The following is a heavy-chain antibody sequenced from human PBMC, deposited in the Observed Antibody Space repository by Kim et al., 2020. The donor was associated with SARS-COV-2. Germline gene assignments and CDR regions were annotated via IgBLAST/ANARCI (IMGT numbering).Heavy chain of an antibody. CDR3: ARTSREATTFRGLDV. D-gene: IGHD1-26*01. V-gene: IGHV3-53*01. Sequence: GGSLRLSCAASGFIVSSNYMNWVRQAPGKGLEWVSIIYSGGSTYYADSVKGRFTISRDNSKNTLYLQMSSLGAEDTAIYYCARTSREATTFRGLDVWGQGTTVTVSS. CDR1: GFIVSSNY. J-gene: IGHJ6*02. CDR2: IYSGGST.